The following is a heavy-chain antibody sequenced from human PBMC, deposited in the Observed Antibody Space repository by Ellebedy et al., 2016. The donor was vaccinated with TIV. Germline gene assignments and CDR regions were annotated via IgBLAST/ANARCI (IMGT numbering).Heavy chain of an antibody. J-gene: IGHJ6*02. CDR2: LSGYSGNR. CDR3: ARGSGSYTYGMDV. Sequence: AASVKVSCKASGYTFTGSGFSRVRQAPGQRLEWMRWLSGYSGNRNYAQKLQGRVTMTTDTSTNTAYMELRSLRSDDTAVYFCARGSGSYTYGMDVWGQGTTVTVSS. V-gene: IGHV1-18*01. D-gene: IGHD1-26*01. CDR1: GYTFTGSG.